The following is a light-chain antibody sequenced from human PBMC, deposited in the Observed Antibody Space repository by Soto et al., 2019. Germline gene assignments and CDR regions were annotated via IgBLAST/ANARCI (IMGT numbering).Light chain of an antibody. CDR2: DAS. Sequence: EIVLTQSPATLSLSPGERATLSCRASQSVSSSLVWYQQKRGQAPRLLIYDASNRDTGIPARFSGSGSGTDFTLTISSLEPDDFAVYYCQQRKNWPEFTFGPGTKVDIK. J-gene: IGKJ3*01. V-gene: IGKV3-11*01. CDR3: QQRKNWPEFT. CDR1: QSVSSS.